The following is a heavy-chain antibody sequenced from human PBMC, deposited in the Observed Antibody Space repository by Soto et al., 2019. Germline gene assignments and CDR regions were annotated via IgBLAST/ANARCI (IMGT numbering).Heavy chain of an antibody. CDR1: GFTFSSYS. J-gene: IGHJ6*02. CDR3: AKTSLRVYYYGMDV. CDR2: ISSTSGTI. V-gene: IGHV3-48*02. Sequence: VQLVESGGGLVQPGASLRLSCAASGFTFSSYSMNWVRQAPGKGLEWVSHISSTSGTIYYADSVKGRFTTSRDNAKNSLYLQMNSLRDEDTGVYYCAKTSLRVYYYGMDVWGQGTTVTVSS.